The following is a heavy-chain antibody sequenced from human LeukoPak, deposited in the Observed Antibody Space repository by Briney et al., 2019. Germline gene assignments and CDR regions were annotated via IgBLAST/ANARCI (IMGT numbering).Heavy chain of an antibody. J-gene: IGHJ4*02. Sequence: ASVKVSCKASGYTFTGYYMHWVRQAPGQGLEWMGRINPNSGGTNYAQKFQGRVTMTRDTSISTAYMELSRLRSDDTAVYYCAREEVVAASYFDYWGQGTLVTVSS. CDR2: INPNSGGT. CDR1: GYTFTGYY. D-gene: IGHD2-15*01. CDR3: AREEVVAASYFDY. V-gene: IGHV1-2*06.